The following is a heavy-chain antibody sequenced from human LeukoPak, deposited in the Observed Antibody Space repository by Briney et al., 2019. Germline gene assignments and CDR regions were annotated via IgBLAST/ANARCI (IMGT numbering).Heavy chain of an antibody. Sequence: GESLRISCKVSGYSFPSYWITWARQVPGKGLEWMRRIAPSDSYTNYNPSFEGHVTMSVEKSITTVYLQWSSLKASDTAMYYCVRQPPGVYDTTQNWFDPWGQGTLVTVSS. V-gene: IGHV5-10-1*01. CDR1: GYSFPSYW. D-gene: IGHD3-22*01. CDR2: IAPSDSYT. CDR3: VRQPPGVYDTTQNWFDP. J-gene: IGHJ5*02.